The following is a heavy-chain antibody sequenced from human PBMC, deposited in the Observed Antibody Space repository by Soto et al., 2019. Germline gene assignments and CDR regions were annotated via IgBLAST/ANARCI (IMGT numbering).Heavy chain of an antibody. J-gene: IGHJ6*02. Sequence: QVQLVQSGGEVKKPGASVKVSCKASDYTFTRYGVSWVRQAPGQGLEWMGWISAYNGNTNYAQKFQGRVTMTTDTSTSTAYMELRSLTSDDSALYFCAREGYCSSGSCALYSHDYFGMDVWGQGTTVTVSS. CDR3: AREGYCSSGSCALYSHDYFGMDV. D-gene: IGHD2-15*01. CDR2: ISAYNGNT. CDR1: DYTFTRYG. V-gene: IGHV1-18*01.